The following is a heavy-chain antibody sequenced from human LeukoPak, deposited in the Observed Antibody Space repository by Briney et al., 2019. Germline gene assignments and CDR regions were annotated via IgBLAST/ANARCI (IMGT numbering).Heavy chain of an antibody. Sequence: GGSLRLSCAASGFTFSSYAMSWVHQAPGKGLEWVSAISGSGGSTYYADSMKGRFTISRDNSKNTLYLQMNSLRAEDTAVYYCAKDLLKNYYDSSGYQAFDYWGQGTLVTVSS. CDR1: GFTFSSYA. V-gene: IGHV3-23*01. J-gene: IGHJ4*02. CDR3: AKDLLKNYYDSSGYQAFDY. CDR2: ISGSGGST. D-gene: IGHD3-22*01.